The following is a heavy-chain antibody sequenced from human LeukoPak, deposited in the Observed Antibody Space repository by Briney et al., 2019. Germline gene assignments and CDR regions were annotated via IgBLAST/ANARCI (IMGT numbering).Heavy chain of an antibody. CDR1: GGSISSGDYY. Sequence: SETLSLTCTVSGGSISSGDYYWSWIRQPAGKGLEWIGRIYSSGSTNYNSSLKCRVTISTDTSKSQFSLKLSSATGADTAVYYCASTDTNGGAFDIWGQGTMVTVSS. J-gene: IGHJ3*02. D-gene: IGHD2-8*01. CDR2: IYSSGST. CDR3: ASTDTNGGAFDI. V-gene: IGHV4-61*02.